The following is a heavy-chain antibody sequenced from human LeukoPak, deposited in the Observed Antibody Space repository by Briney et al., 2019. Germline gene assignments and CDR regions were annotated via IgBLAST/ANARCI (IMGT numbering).Heavy chain of an antibody. V-gene: IGHV4-39*07. Sequence: SETLSLTCSVSGGSITGSGYYWVWIRQPPGKGLEWIGSIYYSGSTNYNPSLKSRVTISVDTSKNQFSLKLSSVTAADTAVYYCARVGIAAAGPKGFDYWGQGTLVTVSS. CDR2: IYYSGST. D-gene: IGHD6-13*01. CDR3: ARVGIAAAGPKGFDY. J-gene: IGHJ4*02. CDR1: GGSITGSGYY.